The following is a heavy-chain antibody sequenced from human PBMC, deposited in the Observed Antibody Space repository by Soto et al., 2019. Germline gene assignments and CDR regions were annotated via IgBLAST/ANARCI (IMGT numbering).Heavy chain of an antibody. J-gene: IGHJ4*02. Sequence: GESLKISFKGSGYSFSCYWIAWVRQTPGKGLEWMGLIYPGDSDTRYSPSFQGQVTISADKSITTAYLQWSSLKASDTAIYYCARDTFSGDSSGPHYWGQGTLVTVSS. CDR1: GYSFSCYW. CDR2: IYPGDSDT. CDR3: ARDTFSGDSSGPHY. V-gene: IGHV5-51*01. D-gene: IGHD3-22*01.